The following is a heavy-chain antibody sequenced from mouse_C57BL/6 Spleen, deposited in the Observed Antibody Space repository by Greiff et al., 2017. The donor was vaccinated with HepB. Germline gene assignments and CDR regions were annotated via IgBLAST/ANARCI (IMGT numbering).Heavy chain of an antibody. CDR1: GFTFSSYA. J-gene: IGHJ4*01. Sequence: EVMLVESGGGLVKPGGSLKLSCAASGFTFSSYAMSWVRQTPEKRLEWVATISDGGSYTYYPDNVKGRFTISRDNAKNNLYLQMSHLKSEDTAMYYCARDPTVVGAMDYWGQGTSVTVSS. CDR2: ISDGGSYT. V-gene: IGHV5-4*01. CDR3: ARDPTVVGAMDY. D-gene: IGHD1-1*01.